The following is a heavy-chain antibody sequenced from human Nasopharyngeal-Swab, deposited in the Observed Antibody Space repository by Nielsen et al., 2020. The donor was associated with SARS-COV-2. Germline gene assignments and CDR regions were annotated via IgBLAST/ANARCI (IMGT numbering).Heavy chain of an antibody. D-gene: IGHD3-9*01. Sequence: SGPTLLKPPQTLTLTCTFSGFSLSPSAMCVSWIRQHPGKALEWHALTDWEDDKYYSTSLKTRLTIPKDTSKNQVVLTMTNMDPVDTATYYCARIRYDILTGYYIGFDYWGQGTLVTVSS. CDR2: TDWEDDK. J-gene: IGHJ4*02. V-gene: IGHV2-70*01. CDR1: GFSLSPSAMC. CDR3: ARIRYDILTGYYIGFDY.